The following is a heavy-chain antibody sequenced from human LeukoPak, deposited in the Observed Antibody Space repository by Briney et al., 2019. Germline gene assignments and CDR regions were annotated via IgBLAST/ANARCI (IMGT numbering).Heavy chain of an antibody. V-gene: IGHV1-69*04. J-gene: IGHJ4*02. CDR1: GGTFSSYA. Sequence: GASVKVSCKASGGTFSSYAISWVRQAPGQGLEWMGRITPILGIANYAQKFQGRVTITADKSTSTAYMELSSLRSEDTAVYCCATEVDTAMVFDYWGQGTLVTVSS. CDR2: ITPILGIA. CDR3: ATEVDTAMVFDY. D-gene: IGHD5-18*01.